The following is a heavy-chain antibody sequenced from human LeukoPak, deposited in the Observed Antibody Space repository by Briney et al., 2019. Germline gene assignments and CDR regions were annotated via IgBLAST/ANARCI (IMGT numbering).Heavy chain of an antibody. J-gene: IGHJ4*02. V-gene: IGHV3-21*01. CDR2: ISSSSSYI. CDR3: ARAGPRYCSSTSCHFDY. Sequence: AGGSLRLSCAASGFTFSSYSMNWVRQAPGKGLEWVSSISSSSSYIYYADSVKGRFTISRDNAKNSLYLQMNSLRAEDTAVYYCARAGPRYCSSTSCHFDYWGQGTLVTVSS. CDR1: GFTFSSYS. D-gene: IGHD2-2*01.